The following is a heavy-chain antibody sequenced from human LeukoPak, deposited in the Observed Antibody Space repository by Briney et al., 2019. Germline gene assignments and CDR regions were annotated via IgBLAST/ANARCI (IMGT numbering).Heavy chain of an antibody. CDR2: IRSKNYGGTS. Sequence: GGSLRLSCTASGFNFGDSAIAWVRQAPGKGLEWVGSIRSKNYGGTSEYATSVRGRFTFSRDDSQNIAYLQMNNLTIEDTAMYYCTRGHTCAVWGQGTLVTVSP. V-gene: IGHV3-49*04. CDR3: TRGHTCAV. J-gene: IGHJ4*02. CDR1: GFNFGDSA. D-gene: IGHD2-21*01.